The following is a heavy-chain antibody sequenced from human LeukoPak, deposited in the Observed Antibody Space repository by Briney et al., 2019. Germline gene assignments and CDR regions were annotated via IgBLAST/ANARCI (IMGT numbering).Heavy chain of an antibody. D-gene: IGHD5-18*01. CDR1: GYTFTSYG. CDR3: AAGRPYSLLDY. Sequence: ASVKVSCKASGYTFTSYGISWVRQAPGQGLEWMGWISAYNGNTNYAQKLQGRVTMTEDSSTDTAYMELRSLTSDDTALYYCAAGRPYSLLDYWGQGTLVTVSS. CDR2: ISAYNGNT. J-gene: IGHJ4*02. V-gene: IGHV1-18*01.